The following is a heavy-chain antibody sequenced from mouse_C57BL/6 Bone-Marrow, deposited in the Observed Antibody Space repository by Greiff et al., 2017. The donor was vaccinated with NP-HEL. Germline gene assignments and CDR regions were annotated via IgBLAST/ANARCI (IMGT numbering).Heavy chain of an antibody. J-gene: IGHJ4*01. V-gene: IGHV10-1*01. CDR1: GFSFNTYA. CDR3: VIYDYDGGYYAMDY. D-gene: IGHD2-4*01. CDR2: IRSKSNNYAT. Sequence: EVQLVESGGGLVQPKGSLKLSCAASGFSFNTYAMNWVRQAPGKGLEWVARIRSKSNNYATYYADSVKDRFTISRDDSESMLYLQMNNMKTEDTAMYYCVIYDYDGGYYAMDYWGQGTSVTVSS.